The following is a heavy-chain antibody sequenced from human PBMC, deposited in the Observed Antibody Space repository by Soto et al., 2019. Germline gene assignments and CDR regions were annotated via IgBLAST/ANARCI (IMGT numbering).Heavy chain of an antibody. CDR3: AKAGMERSERILSSSPPYSSSWYYFDY. CDR1: GFTFSSYA. Sequence: GGSLRLSCAASGFTFSSYAMSWVRQAPGKGLEWVSAISGSGGSTYYADSVKGRFTISRDNSKNTLYLQRNSLRAEDTAVYYCAKAGMERSERILSSSPPYSSSWYYFDYWGQGTLVTVSS. D-gene: IGHD6-13*01. V-gene: IGHV3-23*01. J-gene: IGHJ4*02. CDR2: ISGSGGST.